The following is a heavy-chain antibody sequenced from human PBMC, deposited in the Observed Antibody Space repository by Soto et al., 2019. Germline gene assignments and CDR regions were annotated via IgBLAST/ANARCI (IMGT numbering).Heavy chain of an antibody. J-gene: IGHJ3*01. CDR2: ISIRGDYR. V-gene: IGHV3-23*01. CDR3: ANHGGFDF. CDR1: GFTFSSSG. Sequence: EVQLLQSGGGLVQPGESLRLSCAASGFTFSSSGMSWVRQAPGKGLEWVSSISIRGDYRYYADSVKGRFTISRDNSKNTLYLQMSSLTAEDTALYYCANHGGFDFWGQGTMVAVSS. D-gene: IGHD4-17*01.